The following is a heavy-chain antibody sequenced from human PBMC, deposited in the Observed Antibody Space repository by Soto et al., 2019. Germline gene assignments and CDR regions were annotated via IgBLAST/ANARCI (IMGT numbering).Heavy chain of an antibody. CDR2: IYYSGST. J-gene: IGHJ4*02. V-gene: IGHV4-59*08. D-gene: IGHD2-15*01. CDR3: ARRYGGTFDY. CDR1: GGSISIYY. Sequence: SDTLSLTCTVSGGSISIYYWSWIRQPPGKGLEWIGYIYYSGSTNYNPSLKSRVTISVDTSKNQFSLKLSSVTAADTAVYYCARRYGGTFDYWGQGTLVTVSS.